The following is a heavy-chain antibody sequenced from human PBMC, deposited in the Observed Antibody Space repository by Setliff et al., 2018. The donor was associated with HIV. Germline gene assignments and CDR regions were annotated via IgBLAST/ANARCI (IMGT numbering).Heavy chain of an antibody. CDR2: IIPIFGTA. J-gene: IGHJ4*02. CDR1: GGTFSSYT. Sequence: SVKVSCKASGGTFSSYTINWVRQAPGQGLEWMGGIIPIFGTANYAQKFQGRVTITTDESTSTAYMELSSPRSEDTALYYCARTREMVRGVITPAFDYWGLGTLVTVSS. D-gene: IGHD3-10*01. CDR3: ARTREMVRGVITPAFDY. V-gene: IGHV1-69*05.